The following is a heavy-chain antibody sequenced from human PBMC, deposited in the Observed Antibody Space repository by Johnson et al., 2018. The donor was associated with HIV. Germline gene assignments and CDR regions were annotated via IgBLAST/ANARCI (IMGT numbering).Heavy chain of an antibody. V-gene: IGHV3-20*04. Sequence: VQLVESGGGEVRPGGSLRLSCAASGFSFDDYGMSWVRQAAGKGLEWVSGINWNGGTTSYEDSVKGRFPSSRDNANNSLYLQMNGLRDEDTALYYCARGLRDSSGHPFAFDFWGHGTMVTVSS. D-gene: IGHD3-22*01. CDR3: ARGLRDSSGHPFAFDF. J-gene: IGHJ3*01. CDR2: INWNGGTT. CDR1: GFSFDDYG.